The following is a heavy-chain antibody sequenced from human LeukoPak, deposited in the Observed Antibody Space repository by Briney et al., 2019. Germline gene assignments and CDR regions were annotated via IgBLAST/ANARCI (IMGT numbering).Heavy chain of an antibody. CDR3: ARTIGRGPGEHFDY. D-gene: IGHD3-10*01. CDR2: ISSSGHCT. V-gene: IGHV3-11*03. CDR1: GFSFSDNY. Sequence: PGGSLRLSCAVSGFSFSDNYMSWIRQAPGKGLEWVSYISSSGHCTNCADSVEGRFTISRDNAKNSLFLQMNSLRAEDTAVYYCARTIGRGPGEHFDYWGQGTLVTVSS. J-gene: IGHJ4*02.